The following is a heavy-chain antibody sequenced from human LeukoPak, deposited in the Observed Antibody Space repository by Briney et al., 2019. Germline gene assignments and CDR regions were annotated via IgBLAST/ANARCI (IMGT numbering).Heavy chain of an antibody. D-gene: IGHD2-21*01. J-gene: IGHJ4*02. CDR2: ISGSGGST. CDR3: AKDKFVGDQGSDY. CDR1: GFTASSYA. V-gene: IGHV3-23*01. Sequence: GGSLRLSCAASGFTASSYAMSWVRQAPGKGLEWVSAISGSGGSTYYADSVKGRFTISRDNSKNTLYLQMNSLRAEDTAVYYCAKDKFVGDQGSDYWGQGTLVTVSS.